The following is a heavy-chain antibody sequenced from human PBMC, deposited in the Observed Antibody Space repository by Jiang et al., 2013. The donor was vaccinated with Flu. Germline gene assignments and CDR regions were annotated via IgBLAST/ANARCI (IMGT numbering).Heavy chain of an antibody. Sequence: SGGGVVQPGGSLRLSCAASGFTFSSYAMHWVRQAPGKGLEWVAVISYDGSNKYYADSVKGRFTISRDNSKNTLYLQMNSLRAEDTAVYYCARGDTYDPDYWGQGTLVTVSS. J-gene: IGHJ4*02. CDR1: GFTFSSYA. CDR2: ISYDGSNK. CDR3: ARGDTYDPDY. D-gene: IGHD3-16*01. V-gene: IGHV3-30-3*01.